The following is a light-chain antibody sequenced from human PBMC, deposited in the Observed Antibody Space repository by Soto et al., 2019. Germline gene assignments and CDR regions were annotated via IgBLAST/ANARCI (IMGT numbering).Light chain of an antibody. V-gene: IGKV3-20*01. Sequence: EIVLTQSPDALSLSPGERVSLSCRASRPVVRQYIAWYHQKPGQAPRLLIHDAVSRATGIPDRFSGTKSGTDFTLTIRRLEPEDAAVYYCQQYGSSPITFGQGTRLE. J-gene: IGKJ5*01. CDR2: DAV. CDR1: RPVVRQY. CDR3: QQYGSSPIT.